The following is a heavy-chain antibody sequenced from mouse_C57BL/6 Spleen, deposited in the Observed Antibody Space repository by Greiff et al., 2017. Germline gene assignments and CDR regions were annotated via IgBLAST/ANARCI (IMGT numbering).Heavy chain of an antibody. V-gene: IGHV1-69*01. J-gene: IGHJ2*01. CDR2: IDPSDSYT. CDR1: GYTFTSYW. CDR3: AREADYPYYFDY. D-gene: IGHD2-4*01. Sequence: QVQLQQPGAELVMPGASVKLSCKASGYTFTSYWMHWVKQRPGQGLEWIGEIDPSDSYTNYNQKFKGKSTLTVDKSSSTAYMQLSSLTSEDSAVXYCAREADYPYYFDYWGQGTTLTVSS.